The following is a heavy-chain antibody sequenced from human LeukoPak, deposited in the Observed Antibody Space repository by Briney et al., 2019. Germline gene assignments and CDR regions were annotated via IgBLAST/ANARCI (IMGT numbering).Heavy chain of an antibody. CDR2: IYPSDSDT. V-gene: IGHV5-51*01. CDR1: GYSFTSYW. D-gene: IGHD3-22*01. Sequence: GESLKISCKGSGYSFTSYWIGWVRQMPGKGLEWMGIIYPSDSDTRYSPSFQGQVTISANKSISTAYLQWSSLKASDTAIYYCARTYYFDSSGLNYFDCWGQGTLVTVSS. J-gene: IGHJ4*02. CDR3: ARTYYFDSSGLNYFDC.